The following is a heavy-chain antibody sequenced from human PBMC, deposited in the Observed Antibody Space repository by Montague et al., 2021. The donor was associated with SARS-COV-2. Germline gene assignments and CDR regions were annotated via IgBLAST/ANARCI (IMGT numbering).Heavy chain of an antibody. CDR3: ARLRGGTPGEY. CDR2: LYYSGAT. CDR1: GGSISDSNFH. V-gene: IGHV4-39*07. J-gene: IGHJ4*02. Sequence: SETLSLTCTVSGGSISDSNFHWGWIRQPPGKGLEWIGTLYYSGATYYNPSLKSRVTTPMDTSKNQFSLKLTSAIAADTAVYYCARLRGGTPGEYWGQGALVTVSS.